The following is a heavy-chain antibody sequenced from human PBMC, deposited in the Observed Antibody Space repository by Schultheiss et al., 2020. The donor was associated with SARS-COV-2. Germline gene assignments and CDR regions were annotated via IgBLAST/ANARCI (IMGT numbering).Heavy chain of an antibody. Sequence: GGSLRLSCAASGFTFSTYGMHWVRQAPGKGLEWVAIISFDGSRQYYADSVKGRFTISRDNSRNTVSLQMNSLRVEDTAVYYCAREMGATDNWGQGALVTVSS. CDR2: ISFDGSRQ. J-gene: IGHJ4*02. CDR1: GFTFSTYG. V-gene: IGHV3-30*03. CDR3: AREMGATDN. D-gene: IGHD1-26*01.